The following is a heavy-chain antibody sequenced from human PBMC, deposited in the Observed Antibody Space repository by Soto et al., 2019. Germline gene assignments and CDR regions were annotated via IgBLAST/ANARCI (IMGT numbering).Heavy chain of an antibody. CDR2: IGSNGRST. CDR1: GFTFSTYA. CDR3: ARDRCTNGVCYAPSDY. Sequence: GGSLRLSCATSGFTFSTYAMHWVRQAPGKGLEYVSAIGSNGRSTYYANSVKGRFTISRDNSKNTLYLQMDSLRAEDMAVYYCARDRCTNGVCYAPSDYWGQGTLVTVSS. V-gene: IGHV3-64*01. D-gene: IGHD2-8*01. J-gene: IGHJ4*02.